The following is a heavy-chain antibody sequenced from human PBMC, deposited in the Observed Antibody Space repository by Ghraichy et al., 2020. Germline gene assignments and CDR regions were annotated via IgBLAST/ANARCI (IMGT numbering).Heavy chain of an antibody. CDR3: ARRGGKGLVRYFDL. V-gene: IGHV4-34*01. D-gene: IGHD4-23*01. J-gene: IGHJ2*01. Sequence: SETLSLTCAVYGGSFSGYYWSWIRQPPGKELEWIGEINHSGSTNYNPSLKSRVTISVDTSKNQFSLKLSSVTAADTAVYYCARRGGKGLVRYFDLWGRGTLVTVSS. CDR2: INHSGST. CDR1: GGSFSGYY.